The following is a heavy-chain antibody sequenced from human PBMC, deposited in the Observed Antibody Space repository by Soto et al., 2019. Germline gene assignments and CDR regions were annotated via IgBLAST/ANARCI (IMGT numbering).Heavy chain of an antibody. CDR1: VFTFSSYW. CDR3: ARVEYWNDRFDY. V-gene: IGHV3-7*01. J-gene: IGHJ4*02. Sequence: GSLRLACAASVFTFSSYWMSWVRQAPGKGLEWVANIKQDGSEKYYVDSVKGRFTISRDNAKNSLYLQMNSLRAEDTAVYYCARVEYWNDRFDYWGQGTLVTVSS. CDR2: IKQDGSEK. D-gene: IGHD1-1*01.